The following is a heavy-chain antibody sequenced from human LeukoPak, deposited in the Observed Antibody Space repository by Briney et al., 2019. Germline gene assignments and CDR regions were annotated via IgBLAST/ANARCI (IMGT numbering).Heavy chain of an antibody. Sequence: GGSLRLSCAASGFAFSIYVMTWVRHAPGKGLEWVSGIRGGGGSTYDADSVKSRFTVSRDNSKSTLYLKLNSLRVEDTAVYYCAKVDGVRAAPGRGRVDSWGQGTLVTVSS. V-gene: IGHV3-23*01. J-gene: IGHJ4*02. D-gene: IGHD6-13*01. CDR2: IRGGGGST. CDR1: GFAFSIYV. CDR3: AKVDGVRAAPGRGRVDS.